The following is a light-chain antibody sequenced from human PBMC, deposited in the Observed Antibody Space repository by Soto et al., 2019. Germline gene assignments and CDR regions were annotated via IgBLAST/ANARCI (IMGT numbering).Light chain of an antibody. CDR1: SGHSDYA. Sequence: QSVLTQSPSASASPGASVKLTCTLSSGHSDYAIAWHQQQPEKGPRYLMKVTSDGSHTKGDGIPDRFSGSSSGADRYLTISSLRSDDEADYYCQAWVSGGVFGGGTKLTVL. CDR2: VTSDGSH. J-gene: IGLJ3*02. V-gene: IGLV4-69*01. CDR3: QAWVSGGV.